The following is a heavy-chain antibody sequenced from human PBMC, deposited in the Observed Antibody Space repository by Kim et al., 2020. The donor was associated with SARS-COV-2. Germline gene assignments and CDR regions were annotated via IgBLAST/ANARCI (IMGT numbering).Heavy chain of an antibody. CDR2: VRSKANNYGT. CDR3: RQWLATYSMDA. J-gene: IGHJ6*02. CDR1: GFAFSGSA. V-gene: IGHV3-73*01. Sequence: GGSLKLSCAASGFAFSGSAINWVRQASGKGLEWVGRVRSKANNYGTVYAASLKGKFTISRDDSENTAYLQMSSLKTDDTAEYYCRQWLATYSMDAWGQGT. D-gene: IGHD6-19*01.